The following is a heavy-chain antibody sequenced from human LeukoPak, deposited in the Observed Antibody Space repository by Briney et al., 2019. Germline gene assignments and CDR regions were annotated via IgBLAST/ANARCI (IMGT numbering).Heavy chain of an antibody. CDR2: IIPIFGTA. Sequence: SVKVSCKASGGTFSSYAISWVRQAPGQGLEWMGGIIPIFGTANYAQKLQGRATITADKSTSTAYMELSSLRSEDTAVYYCARDIQLGFDYWGQGTLVTVSS. V-gene: IGHV1-69*06. CDR1: GGTFSSYA. CDR3: ARDIQLGFDY. D-gene: IGHD5-18*01. J-gene: IGHJ4*02.